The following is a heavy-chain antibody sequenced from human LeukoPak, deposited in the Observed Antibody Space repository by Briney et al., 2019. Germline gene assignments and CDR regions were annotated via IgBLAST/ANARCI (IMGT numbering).Heavy chain of an antibody. V-gene: IGHV5-51*01. J-gene: IGHJ4*02. CDR1: GYSFTNYW. Sequence: GESLKISCKGSGYSFTNYWIGWVRQMPGKGLEWMGIIYPGDSDTRYSPSFQGQVTISADKSISTAHLQWSSVKASDTAMYYCARLMTTVTTPRFDYWGQGTLVTVSS. CDR2: IYPGDSDT. CDR3: ARLMTTVTTPRFDY. D-gene: IGHD4-17*01.